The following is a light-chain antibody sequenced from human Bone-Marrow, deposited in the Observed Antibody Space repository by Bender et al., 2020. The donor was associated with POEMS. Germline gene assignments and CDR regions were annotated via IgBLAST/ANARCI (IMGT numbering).Light chain of an antibody. CDR3: CSFAGGASWV. Sequence: QSALTQPASVSGSPGQSLTISCTGGSSDVETYNLVSWYQHHPGKAPKLIIYEGTKRPSGISDRFSGSHSGNTASLTISGLQAEDEGDYHCCSFAGGASWVFGGGTALTVL. CDR1: SSDVETYNL. CDR2: EGT. V-gene: IGLV2-23*01. J-gene: IGLJ3*02.